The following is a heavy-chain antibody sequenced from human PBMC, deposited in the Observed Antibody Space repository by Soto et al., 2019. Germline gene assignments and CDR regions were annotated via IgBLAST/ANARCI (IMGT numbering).Heavy chain of an antibody. V-gene: IGHV1-2*02. J-gene: IGHJ6*02. CDR2: INPNSGVT. CDR3: ARDFNYYTMDV. CDR1: GYTFTGDY. Sequence: ASVKVSCKASGYTFTGDYMHWVRQAPGQGLEWLGRINPNSGVTNYAQNFEGRVTMTRDTSASTAYMEVSWLTFDDTAVYYCARDFNYYTMDVWGQGTTVTVSS.